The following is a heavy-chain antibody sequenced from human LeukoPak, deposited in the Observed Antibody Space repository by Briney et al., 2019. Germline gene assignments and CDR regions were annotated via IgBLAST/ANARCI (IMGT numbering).Heavy chain of an antibody. CDR1: GYTLTDYN. V-gene: IGHV1-18*01. Sequence: ASVKVSCKASGYTLTDYNISWVRQAPGQGLEWMGWINTYKGDTLYAQKLQGRVTMTADTSTNTAYMELRSLRFDDTAVYYCAREFGHCYGDNCFYFFDTWGQGFRVTVSS. D-gene: IGHD4-23*01. CDR2: INTYKGDT. J-gene: IGHJ5*02. CDR3: AREFGHCYGDNCFYFFDT.